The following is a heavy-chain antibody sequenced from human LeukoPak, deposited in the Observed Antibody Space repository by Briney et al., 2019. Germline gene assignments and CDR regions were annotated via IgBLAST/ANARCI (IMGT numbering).Heavy chain of an antibody. D-gene: IGHD3-10*01. CDR2: IWYDGSNK. Sequence: EGSLRLSCAASGFTFSSYGMHWVRQAPGKGLEWVAVIWYDGSNKYYADSVKGRFTISRDNSKNTLYLQMNSLRAEDTAVYYCARDGVAMVRYYYYGMDVWGQGTTVTVSS. J-gene: IGHJ6*02. CDR1: GFTFSSYG. CDR3: ARDGVAMVRYYYYGMDV. V-gene: IGHV3-33*01.